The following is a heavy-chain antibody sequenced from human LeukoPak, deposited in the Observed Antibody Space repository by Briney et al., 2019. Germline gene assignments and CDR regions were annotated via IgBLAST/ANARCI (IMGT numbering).Heavy chain of an antibody. CDR1: GGTFSSYA. CDR3: ARASKLLWFGEFPFYYFDY. CDR2: IIPIFGIA. D-gene: IGHD3-10*01. V-gene: IGHV1-69*04. Sequence: SVKVSCKASGGTFSSYAISWVRQAPGQGLEWMGRIIPIFGIANYAQKFQGRVTITADKSTSTAYMELRSLRSDDTAVYYCARASKLLWFGEFPFYYFDYWGQGTLVTVSS. J-gene: IGHJ4*02.